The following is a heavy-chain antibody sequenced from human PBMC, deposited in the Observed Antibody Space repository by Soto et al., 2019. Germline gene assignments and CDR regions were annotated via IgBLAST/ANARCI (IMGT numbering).Heavy chain of an antibody. Sequence: QVQLVQSGAEVKKPGASVKVSCKASGYTFTSYAISWVRQAPGQGLEWMGWISAYNGNTNYAQKLQGSVTMTTDTSTTPAYMDLWRLSSDDTAVYYCAWSRAHAGDWGQSTLVTLSS. CDR1: GYTFTSYA. J-gene: IGHJ4*02. CDR2: ISAYNGNT. V-gene: IGHV1-18*01. CDR3: AWSRAHAGD.